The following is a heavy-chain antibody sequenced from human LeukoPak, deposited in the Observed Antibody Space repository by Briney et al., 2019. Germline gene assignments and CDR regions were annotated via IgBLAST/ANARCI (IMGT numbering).Heavy chain of an antibody. CDR1: GFTFSSYG. CDR3: AKEGSSGRYFDY. D-gene: IGHD6-25*01. CDR2: ISYDGSNK. J-gene: IGHJ4*02. V-gene: IGHV3-30*18. Sequence: GRSLRLSCAASGFTFSSYGMHWVRQAPGKGLEWVAVISYDGSNKYYADSVKGRFTISRDNSKNTPYLQMNSLRAEDTAVYYCAKEGSSGRYFDYWGQGTLVTVSS.